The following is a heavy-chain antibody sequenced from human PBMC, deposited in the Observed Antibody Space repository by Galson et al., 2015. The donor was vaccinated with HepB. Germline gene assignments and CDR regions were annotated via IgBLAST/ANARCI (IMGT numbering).Heavy chain of an antibody. J-gene: IGHJ3*02. CDR2: ISVSRGNT. CDR3: GKDPNGDYVGAFDM. Sequence: SLRLSCAASGFTFSSYAMSWVRQAPGKGPEWVSGISVSRGNTYYADSVRGRFTISRDDSKKTLYLQMDSLRAEDTAVYYCGKDPNGDYVGAFDMSGQGTVVIVSS. CDR1: GFTFSSYA. D-gene: IGHD4-17*01. V-gene: IGHV3-23*01.